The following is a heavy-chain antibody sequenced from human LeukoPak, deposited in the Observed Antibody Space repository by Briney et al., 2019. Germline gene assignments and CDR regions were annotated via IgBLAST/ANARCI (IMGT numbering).Heavy chain of an antibody. V-gene: IGHV4-39*01. J-gene: IGHJ4*02. CDR2: IYYTGTT. D-gene: IGHD1-26*01. Sequence: SETLSLTCTISGGSISSSSYHWGWIRQPPGKGREWIGNIYYTGTTYYHPSLKSRVTISIGTSKNQFSLQLISVTAADTAVYYCARGSYISDTWYYFDYWGQGTLVTVSS. CDR1: GGSISSSSYH. CDR3: ARGSYISDTWYYFDY.